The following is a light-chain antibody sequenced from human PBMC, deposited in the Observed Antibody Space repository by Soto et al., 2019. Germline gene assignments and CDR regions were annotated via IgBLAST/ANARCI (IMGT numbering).Light chain of an antibody. V-gene: IGKV3-15*01. J-gene: IGKJ1*01. Sequence: EIVMTQSPATLSVSLGERATLSCRASQSVSSNLAWYQQKPGQAPRLLIYGASTRATGIPARFSGSGSGTEFTLTISSLQSEDFAVCYCQQYNNWPTFGQGTKVEIK. CDR1: QSVSSN. CDR2: GAS. CDR3: QQYNNWPT.